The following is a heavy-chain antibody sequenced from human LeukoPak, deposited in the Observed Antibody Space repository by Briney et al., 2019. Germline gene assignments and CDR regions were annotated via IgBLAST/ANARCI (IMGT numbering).Heavy chain of an antibody. V-gene: IGHV4-59*12. CDR3: ARDKGLPQAFDI. CDR1: GGSFSSYY. D-gene: IGHD5/OR15-5a*01. J-gene: IGHJ3*02. CDR2: IYYSGST. Sequence: SETLSLTCTVSGGSFSSYYWSWIRQPPGKGLEWIGYIYYSGSTNYNPSLKSRVTISVDTSKNQISLKLSSVTAADTAVYYCARDKGLPQAFDIWGQGTMVTVSS.